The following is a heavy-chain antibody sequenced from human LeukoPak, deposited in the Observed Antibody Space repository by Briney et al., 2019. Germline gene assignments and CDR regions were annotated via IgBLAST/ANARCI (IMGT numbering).Heavy chain of an antibody. Sequence: GGSLRLSCAASGFTFSSYAMSWVRQAPGKGLEWVSAISGSGGSTYYADSVKGRFPISRDNSKNTLYLQMNSLRAEDTAVYYCAKDGAGTVNYYYGMDVWGQGTTVTVSS. V-gene: IGHV3-23*01. D-gene: IGHD6-19*01. CDR2: ISGSGGST. J-gene: IGHJ6*02. CDR1: GFTFSSYA. CDR3: AKDGAGTVNYYYGMDV.